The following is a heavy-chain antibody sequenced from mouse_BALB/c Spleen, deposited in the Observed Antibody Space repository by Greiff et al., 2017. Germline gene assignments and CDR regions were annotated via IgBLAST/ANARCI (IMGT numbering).Heavy chain of an antibody. CDR1: GFNIKDYY. CDR2: IDPENGDT. CDR3: NPYYGNYKADY. J-gene: IGHJ2*01. V-gene: IGHV14-4*02. Sequence: VQLQQPGAELVRSGASVKLSCTASGFNIKDYYMHWVKQRPEQGLEWIGWIDPENGDTEYAPKFQGKATMTADTSSNTAYLQLSSLTSEDTAVYYCNPYYGNYKADYWGQGTTLTVSS. D-gene: IGHD2-10*01.